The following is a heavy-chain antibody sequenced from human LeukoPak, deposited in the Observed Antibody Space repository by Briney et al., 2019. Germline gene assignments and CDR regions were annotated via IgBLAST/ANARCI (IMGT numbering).Heavy chain of an antibody. CDR1: GGSISSYY. J-gene: IGHJ4*02. D-gene: IGHD4-17*01. CDR2: IYYSGST. V-gene: IGHV4-59*08. CDR3: ASLYGDYRNYDY. Sequence: PSETLSLTCTVSGGSISSYYWSWIRQPPGKGLEWIEYIYYSGSTNYNPSLKSRVTISVDTSKNQFSLKLSSVTAADTAVYYCASLYGDYRNYDYWGQGTLVTVSS.